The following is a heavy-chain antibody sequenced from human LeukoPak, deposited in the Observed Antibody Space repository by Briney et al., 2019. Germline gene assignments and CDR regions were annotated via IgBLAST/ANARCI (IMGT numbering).Heavy chain of an antibody. Sequence: EASVKVSCKASGGTFSSYAVSWVRQAPGQGLEWMGRIIPMFGTTNYAQSFQGRLTITMDKSTTTAYMEPSSLRFEDTAMYYCARGKYYDSSGYFDWGQGTLVTVSS. V-gene: IGHV1-69*05. J-gene: IGHJ4*02. CDR2: IIPMFGTT. D-gene: IGHD3-22*01. CDR1: GGTFSSYA. CDR3: ARGKYYDSSGYFD.